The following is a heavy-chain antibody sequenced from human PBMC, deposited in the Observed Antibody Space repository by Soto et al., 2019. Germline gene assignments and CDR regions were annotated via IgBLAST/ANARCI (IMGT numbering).Heavy chain of an antibody. CDR2: INPNSGDT. D-gene: IGHD5-18*01. J-gene: IGHJ4*02. CDR3: ARGRYPYGYGLDY. Sequence: QVQLVQSGAEVKKLGASVKVSCKASGYTFTAYYIHWVRQAPGQGLEWVGWINPNSGDTNYAQRFQGWVTMTGNTSVSTAYMDLTRLRYDDTAVYDCARGRYPYGYGLDYWGQGTLVTVSS. CDR1: GYTFTAYY. V-gene: IGHV1-2*04.